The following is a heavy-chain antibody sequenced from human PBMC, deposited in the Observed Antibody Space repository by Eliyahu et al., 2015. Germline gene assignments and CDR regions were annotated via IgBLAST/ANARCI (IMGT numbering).Heavy chain of an antibody. J-gene: IGHJ4*02. CDR2: ISHSGGA. CDR1: GGSIAGNNW. V-gene: IGHV4-4*02. D-gene: IGHD6-6*01. Sequence: QVQLQESGPGLAKPSGTLSLTCAVSGGSIAGNNWWNWVRQSPGKGLEWIGEISHSGGANYNPSLTSRVNLLVDASNNQFSLELTSVTAADTAVYYCARGLIFSRTSFIFDFWGQGILVTVSS. CDR3: ARGLIFSRTSFIFDF.